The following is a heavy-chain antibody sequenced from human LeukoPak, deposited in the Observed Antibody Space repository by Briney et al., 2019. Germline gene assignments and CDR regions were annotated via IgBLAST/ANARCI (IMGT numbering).Heavy chain of an antibody. CDR2: IWNEGSNK. D-gene: IGHD3-10*01. V-gene: IGHV3-33*01. CDR3: ARDSYYGSGSSPEY. CDR1: GFTFINYA. Sequence: PGRSLRLSCAASGFTFINYAMHWVRQAPGKGLEWVAVIWNEGSNKYYADSVKGRFTISRDNSKNTLYLQMNSLRAEDTAVYYCARDSYYGSGSSPEYWGQGTLVTVSS. J-gene: IGHJ4*02.